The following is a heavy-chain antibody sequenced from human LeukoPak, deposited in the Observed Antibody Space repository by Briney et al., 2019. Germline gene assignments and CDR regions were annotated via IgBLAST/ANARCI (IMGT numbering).Heavy chain of an antibody. V-gene: IGHV4-59*11. CDR2: IYYSGST. J-gene: IGHJ4*02. CDR1: GGSISSHY. D-gene: IGHD5-12*01. CDR3: ARGPYGGYGDY. Sequence: SETLSLICTVSGGSISSHYWSWIRQPPGKGLEWIGYIYYSGSTNYNPSLKSRVAISVDTSKNQFSLKLSSVTAADTAVYYCARGPYGGYGDYWGQGTLVTVSS.